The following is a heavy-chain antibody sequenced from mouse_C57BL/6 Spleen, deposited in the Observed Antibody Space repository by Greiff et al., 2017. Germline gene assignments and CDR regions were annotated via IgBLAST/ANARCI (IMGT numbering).Heavy chain of an antibody. CDR1: GYAFSSSW. J-gene: IGHJ2*01. D-gene: IGHD1-1*01. CDR2: IYPGDGDT. V-gene: IGHV1-82*01. CDR3: ARGGTTVVPFDY. Sequence: VQLVESGPELVKPGASVKISCKASGYAFSSSWMNWVKQRPGKGLEWIGRIYPGDGDTNYNGKFKGKATLTADKSSSTAYMQLSSLTSEDSAVXCGARGGTTVVPFDYWGQGTTLTVSS.